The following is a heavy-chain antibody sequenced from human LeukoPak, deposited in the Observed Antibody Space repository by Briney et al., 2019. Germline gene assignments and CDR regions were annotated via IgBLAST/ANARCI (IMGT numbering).Heavy chain of an antibody. D-gene: IGHD4/OR15-4a*01. CDR2: TYYSGST. V-gene: IGHV4-39*07. CDR1: AGSVSSGGYY. J-gene: IGHJ4*02. Sequence: SETLSLTCSVSAGSVSSGGYYWGWLRQPPGKGLEWIGTTYYSGSTYYDPSLKSRVTISVDTSKNQFSLNLNSVTAADTAVYYCARGGTLMTMVNWGQGTLVTVSS. CDR3: ARGGTLMTMVN.